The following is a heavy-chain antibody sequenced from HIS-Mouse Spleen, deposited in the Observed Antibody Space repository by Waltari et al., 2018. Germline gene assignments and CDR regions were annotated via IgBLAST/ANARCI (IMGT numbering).Heavy chain of an antibody. CDR1: GGSIRSSSYY. CDR3: AREIPYSSSWYDWYFDL. J-gene: IGHJ2*01. Sequence: QLQLPESGPGLVKPSETLSLTCTVSGGSIRSSSYYWGGIRPPPGTGLGWIGSIYYSGSTYYNPSLKSRVTISVDTSKNQFSLKLSSVTAADTAVYYCAREIPYSSSWYDWYFDLWGRGTLVTVSS. D-gene: IGHD6-13*01. CDR2: IYYSGST. V-gene: IGHV4-39*07.